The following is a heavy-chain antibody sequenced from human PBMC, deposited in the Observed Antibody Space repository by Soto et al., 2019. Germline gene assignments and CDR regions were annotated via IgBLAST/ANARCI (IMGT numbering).Heavy chain of an antibody. CDR3: SRLVV. D-gene: IGHD2-15*01. CDR2: IRSKANNFAT. J-gene: IGHJ4*02. CDR1: GFNFSGSV. Sequence: EAQLVESGGGLVQPGGSLKLSCAASGFNFSGSVIHWVRQASGKGLEWVGRIRSKANNFATGYAASVKGRFTISRDDSKNTAYLQMNSLKSDDTAVYYCSRLVVWGQGSLVTVSS. V-gene: IGHV3-73*02.